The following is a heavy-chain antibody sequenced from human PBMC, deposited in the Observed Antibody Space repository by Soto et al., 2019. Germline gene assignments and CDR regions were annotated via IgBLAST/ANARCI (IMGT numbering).Heavy chain of an antibody. CDR1: GFPFTAHW. D-gene: IGHD2-15*01. V-gene: IGHV5-51*01. CDR3: ARQYCGGGSCSFDP. J-gene: IGHJ5*02. Sequence: GESLKISCKFSGFPFTAHWIGWVRQMPGKGLEWMGIIYPGDSDTRYSPNFQGRVTMSTDKSINTAYLQWSSLKASDTAMYYCARQYCGGGSCSFDPWGQGTLVTAPQ. CDR2: IYPGDSDT.